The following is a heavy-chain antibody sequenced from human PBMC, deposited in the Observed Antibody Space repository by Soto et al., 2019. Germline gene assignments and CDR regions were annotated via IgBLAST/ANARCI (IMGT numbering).Heavy chain of an antibody. Sequence: QITLKESGPTLVKPTQTLTLTCTFSGFSLSTSGVGVAWIRQPPGKALEWLALIYWDDDKRYRPPLESRLTITKDTSKNQVVLTMPNMASVDTATYYCAYLPCSGGSCYWFSFSGMAVWGQGTTVTVSS. V-gene: IGHV2-5*02. J-gene: IGHJ6*02. D-gene: IGHD2-15*01. CDR3: AYLPCSGGSCYWFSFSGMAV. CDR1: GFSLSTSGVG. CDR2: IYWDDDK.